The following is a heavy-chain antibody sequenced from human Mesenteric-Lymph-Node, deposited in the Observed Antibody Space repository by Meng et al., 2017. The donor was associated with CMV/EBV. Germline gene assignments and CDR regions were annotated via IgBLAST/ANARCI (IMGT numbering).Heavy chain of an antibody. Sequence: SETLSLTCAVYGGSFSGYYWSWIRQPPGKGLEWIGEINHSGSTNYNPSLKSRVTISVDTSKNQFSLKLSSVTAADTAVYYCASSVGYCSSTSCYGNWFDPWGQGTLVTVSS. CDR1: GGSFSGYY. J-gene: IGHJ5*02. CDR3: ASSVGYCSSTSCYGNWFDP. V-gene: IGHV4-34*01. D-gene: IGHD2-2*01. CDR2: INHSGST.